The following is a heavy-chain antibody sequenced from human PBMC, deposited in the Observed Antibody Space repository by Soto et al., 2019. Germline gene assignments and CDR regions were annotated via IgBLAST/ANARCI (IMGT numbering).Heavy chain of an antibody. V-gene: IGHV1-24*01. D-gene: IGHD2-2*01. Sequence: GASVKVSCKVSGYTLTELSMHWVRQAPGKGLEWMGGFDPEDGETIYAQKFQGRVTMTEDTFTDTAYMELSSLRSEDTAVYYCATFFPVVPAARWFDPWGQGTLVTVSS. J-gene: IGHJ5*02. CDR3: ATFFPVVPAARWFDP. CDR2: FDPEDGET. CDR1: GYTLTELS.